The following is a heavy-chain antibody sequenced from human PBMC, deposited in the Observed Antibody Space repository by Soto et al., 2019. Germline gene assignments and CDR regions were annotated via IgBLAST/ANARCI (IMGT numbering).Heavy chain of an antibody. CDR1: GGSFSGYY. J-gene: IGHJ6*04. Sequence: SETLSLTCAVYGGSFSGYYWSWIRQPPGKGLEWIGEINHSGSTNYNPSLKSRVTISVDTSKNQFSLKLSSVTAADTAVCYCGRVRWDYYYGMDVWGKGTTVTVPS. CDR3: GRVRWDYYYGMDV. V-gene: IGHV4-34*01. D-gene: IGHD3-16*01. CDR2: INHSGST.